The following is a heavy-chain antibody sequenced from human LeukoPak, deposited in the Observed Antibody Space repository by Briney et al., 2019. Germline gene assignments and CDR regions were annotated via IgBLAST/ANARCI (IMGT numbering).Heavy chain of an antibody. J-gene: IGHJ4*02. V-gene: IGHV4-59*01. Sequence: ASETPSLTCTVSGVSISSYHWTWIRQPPGEGLKWIGHIYDSETTNYNPSLRGRVTISLDTSKNQVSLKLSSVTAADTAMYYCARKDGDGWGQGTLVTVSS. CDR3: ARKDGDG. CDR2: IYDSETT. CDR1: GVSISSYH. D-gene: IGHD5-24*01.